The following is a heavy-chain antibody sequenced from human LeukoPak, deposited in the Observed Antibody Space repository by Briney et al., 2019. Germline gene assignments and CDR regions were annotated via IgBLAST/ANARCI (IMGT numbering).Heavy chain of an antibody. CDR1: GGSISSYC. J-gene: IGHJ3*02. V-gene: IGHV4-59*12. Sequence: SETLSLTCTVSGGSISSYCWSWIRQPPGKGLEWIGYIYYSGSTYYNPSLKSRVTISVDTSKNQFSLKLSSVTAADTAVYYCARDRVVVAATAFDIWGQGTMVTVSS. D-gene: IGHD2-15*01. CDR3: ARDRVVVAATAFDI. CDR2: IYYSGST.